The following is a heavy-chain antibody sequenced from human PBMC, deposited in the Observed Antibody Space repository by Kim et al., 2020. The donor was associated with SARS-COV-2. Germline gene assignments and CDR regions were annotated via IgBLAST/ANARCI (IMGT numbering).Heavy chain of an antibody. CDR2: IFYSGST. Sequence: SETLSLTCTVSGASITSGGNYWSWIRQRPRQGLEWIGSIFYSGSTYYKSSLKSRISISVDTSQNQFSLKLSSVTAADTAMYYCASHYYNNNIFSDYWGQG. CDR3: ASHYYNNNIFSDY. J-gene: IGHJ4*02. CDR1: GASITSGGNY. V-gene: IGHV4-31*03. D-gene: IGHD3-22*01.